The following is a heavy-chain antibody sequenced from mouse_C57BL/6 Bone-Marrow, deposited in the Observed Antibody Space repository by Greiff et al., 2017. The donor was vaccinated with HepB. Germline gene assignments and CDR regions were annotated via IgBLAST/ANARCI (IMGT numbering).Heavy chain of an antibody. Sequence: EVQVVESGGGLVKPGGSLKLSCAASGFTFSDYGMHWVRQAPEKGLEWVAYISSGSSTIYYADTVKGRFTISRDNAKSTLFLQMTSLRSEDTAMYYCARDPYDGYPYYFDYWGQGTTLTVSS. CDR3: ARDPYDGYPYYFDY. V-gene: IGHV5-17*01. J-gene: IGHJ2*01. D-gene: IGHD2-3*01. CDR2: ISSGSSTI. CDR1: GFTFSDYG.